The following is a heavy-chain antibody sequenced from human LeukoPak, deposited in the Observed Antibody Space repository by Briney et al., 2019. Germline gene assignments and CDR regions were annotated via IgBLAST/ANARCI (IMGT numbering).Heavy chain of an antibody. Sequence: PGGSLRLSCAASGFTFSSYAMHWVRQAPGKGLEWVAVISYAGSNKYYADSVKGRFTISRDNSKNTLYLQMNSLRAEDTAVYYCARPSSAVGFGALDYWGQGTLVTVSS. CDR3: ARPSSAVGFGALDY. V-gene: IGHV3-30-3*01. CDR1: GFTFSSYA. J-gene: IGHJ4*02. D-gene: IGHD3-10*01. CDR2: ISYAGSNK.